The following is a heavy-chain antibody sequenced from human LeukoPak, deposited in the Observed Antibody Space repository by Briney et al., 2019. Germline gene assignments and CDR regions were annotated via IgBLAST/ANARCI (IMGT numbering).Heavy chain of an antibody. CDR1: GGSISSYY. Sequence: KPSETLSLTCTVSGGSISSYYWSWIRQPPGKGLEWIGYIYYSGSTNYNPSLKSRATISVDTSKNQFSLKLSSVTAADTAVYYCARVRGYSSGWYWFDPWGQGTLVTVSS. CDR3: ARVRGYSSGWYWFDP. D-gene: IGHD6-19*01. CDR2: IYYSGST. J-gene: IGHJ5*02. V-gene: IGHV4-59*08.